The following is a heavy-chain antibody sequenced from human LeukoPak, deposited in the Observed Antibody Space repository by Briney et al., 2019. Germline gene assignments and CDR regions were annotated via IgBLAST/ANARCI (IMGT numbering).Heavy chain of an antibody. CDR1: GYTFTAYY. J-gene: IGHJ4*02. V-gene: IGHV1-2*02. CDR2: INPNSGGT. Sequence: ASVKVSCKASGYTFTAYYLHWVRQAPGQGLEWMGWINPNSGGTNYAQKFQGRVTMTRDTSISTAYMELSRLRSDDTAVYYCAKSSTALGPFNFDYWGQGTLVTVSS. D-gene: IGHD3-16*01. CDR3: AKSSTALGPFNFDY.